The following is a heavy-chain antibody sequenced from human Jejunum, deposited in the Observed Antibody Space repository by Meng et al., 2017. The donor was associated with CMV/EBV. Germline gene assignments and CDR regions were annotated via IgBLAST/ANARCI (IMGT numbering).Heavy chain of an antibody. V-gene: IGHV3-74*01. J-gene: IGHJ4*02. CDR2: IKGDGSIT. CDR3: AKDMRIFGVANFKNFDH. D-gene: IGHD3-3*01. Sequence: IFSSSWMHWVRQAPGKGLAWVSRIKGDGSITAYADSVKGRFTISRDNAKNTLYLQMNSLKREDTAFYYCAKDMRIFGVANFKNFDHWGQGTLVTVSS. CDR1: IFSSSW.